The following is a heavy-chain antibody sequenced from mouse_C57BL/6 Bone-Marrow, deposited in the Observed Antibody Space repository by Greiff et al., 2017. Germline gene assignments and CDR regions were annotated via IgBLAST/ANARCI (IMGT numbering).Heavy chain of an antibody. V-gene: IGHV5-16*01. CDR3: ARDKNYGYDRNYFDY. D-gene: IGHD2-2*01. CDR1: GFTFSDYY. CDR2: INYDGSST. Sequence: EVMLVESEGGLVQPGSSMKLSCTASGFTFSDYYMAWVRQVPEKGLEWVANINYDGSSTYYLDSLKSRFIISRDNAKNILYLQMSSLKSEDTATYYCARDKNYGYDRNYFDYWGQGTTLTVSS. J-gene: IGHJ2*01.